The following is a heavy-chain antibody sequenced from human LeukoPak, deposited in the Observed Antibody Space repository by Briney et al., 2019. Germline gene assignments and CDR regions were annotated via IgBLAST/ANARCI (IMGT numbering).Heavy chain of an antibody. V-gene: IGHV4-4*02. D-gene: IGHD6-19*01. J-gene: IGHJ4*02. Sequence: SETLSLTCAVSGGSLSSSNWWSWVRQPPGKGLEWIGEIYHSGSTNYNPSLKSRVTISVDKSKNQSSLQLSSVTAADTAVYYCAGLRAWQWLADFDYWGQGTLVTVSS. CDR2: IYHSGST. CDR1: GGSLSSSNW. CDR3: AGLRAWQWLADFDY.